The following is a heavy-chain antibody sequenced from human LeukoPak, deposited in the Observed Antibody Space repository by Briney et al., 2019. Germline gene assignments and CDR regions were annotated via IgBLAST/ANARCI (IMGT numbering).Heavy chain of an antibody. CDR1: GDSISSYY. Sequence: PSETLSLTCIVSGDSISSYYWSWIRQPPGKGLEWIGYIYYSGSTNYNPSLKSRVTISVDTSKNQFSLKLSSVTAADTAVYYCAKMYSGYDYGDNWFDPWGQGTLVTVSS. CDR3: AKMYSGYDYGDNWFDP. CDR2: IYYSGST. D-gene: IGHD5-12*01. J-gene: IGHJ5*02. V-gene: IGHV4-59*01.